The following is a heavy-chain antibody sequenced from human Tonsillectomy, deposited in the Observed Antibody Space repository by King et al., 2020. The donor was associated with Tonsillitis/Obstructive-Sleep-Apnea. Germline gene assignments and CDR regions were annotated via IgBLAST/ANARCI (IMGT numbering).Heavy chain of an antibody. V-gene: IGHV4-59*01. D-gene: IGHD6-19*01. CDR3: ARVAGDLFDY. CDR2: IYYSGST. CDR1: GGSISSYY. Sequence: VQLQESGPGLVKPSETLSLTCTVSGGSISSYYWSWIRQPPGKGLEWIGYIYYSGSTNYNPSLKSRVTISVDTSKNQFSLKLSSVTAADTAVYYCARVAGDLFDYWGQGTLVTVSS. J-gene: IGHJ4*02.